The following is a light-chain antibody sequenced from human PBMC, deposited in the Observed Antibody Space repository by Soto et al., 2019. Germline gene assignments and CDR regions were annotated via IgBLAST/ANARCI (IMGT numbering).Light chain of an antibody. V-gene: IGKV3-20*01. CDR2: GAS. Sequence: EIVLTQSPGTLSLSPGERASLSCGASQSISSSFLAWYQQKPGQAPRLLIYGASSRATGIPDRFSVTGSETDFTLTISRLEPEDFAVYYCQQYDNSPITFGQGTRLEIK. CDR1: QSISSSF. CDR3: QQYDNSPIT. J-gene: IGKJ5*01.